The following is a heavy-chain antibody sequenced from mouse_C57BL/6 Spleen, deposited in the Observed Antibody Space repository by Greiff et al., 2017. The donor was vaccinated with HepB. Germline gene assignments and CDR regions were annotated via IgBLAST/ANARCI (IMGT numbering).Heavy chain of an antibody. D-gene: IGHD1-1*01. CDR2: ISSGGDYI. CDR1: GFTFSSYA. Sequence: DVQLVESGEGLVKPGGSLKLSCAASGFTFSSYAMSWVRQTPEKRLEWVAYISSGGDYIYYADTVKGRFTISRDNARNTLYLQMSSLKSEDTAMYYCTRGGVTTVVADYWGQGTTLTVSS. J-gene: IGHJ2*01. V-gene: IGHV5-9-1*02. CDR3: TRGGVTTVVADY.